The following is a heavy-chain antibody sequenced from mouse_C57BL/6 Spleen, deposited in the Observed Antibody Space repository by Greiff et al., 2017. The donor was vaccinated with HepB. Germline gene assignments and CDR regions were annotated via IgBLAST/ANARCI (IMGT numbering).Heavy chain of an antibody. CDR3: ARDGYYYGSSYVEYAMDY. D-gene: IGHD1-1*01. Sequence: EVQGVESGGGLVKPGGSLKLSCAASRFTFSSYAMSWVRQTPEKRLEWVATISDGGSYTYYPDNVKGRFTISRDNAKNNLYLQMSHLKSEDTAMYYCARDGYYYGSSYVEYAMDYWGQGTSVTVSS. V-gene: IGHV5-4*01. CDR2: ISDGGSYT. J-gene: IGHJ4*01. CDR1: RFTFSSYA.